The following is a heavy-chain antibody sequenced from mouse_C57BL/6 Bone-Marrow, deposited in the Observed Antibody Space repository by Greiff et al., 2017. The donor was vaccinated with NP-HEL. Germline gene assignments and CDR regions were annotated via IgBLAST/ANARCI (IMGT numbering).Heavy chain of an antibody. D-gene: IGHD2-3*01. CDR3: ARRDGRIYAASRAMDY. J-gene: IGHJ4*01. CDR2: ISSGSSTI. CDR1: GFTFSDYG. Sequence: EVQLVASGGGLVKPGGSLKLSCAASGFTFSDYGMHWVRQAPEKGLEWVAYISSGSSTIYYADTVTGRFPISSDNAKNNLFLQMTSLRSEDTAMYYCARRDGRIYAASRAMDYWGQGTSVTVSS. V-gene: IGHV5-17*01.